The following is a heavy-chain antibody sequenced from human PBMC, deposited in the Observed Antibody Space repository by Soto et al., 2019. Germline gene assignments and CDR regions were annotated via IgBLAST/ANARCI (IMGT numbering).Heavy chain of an antibody. D-gene: IGHD1-1*01. V-gene: IGHV1-18*01. CDR2: ISAYSGNT. Sequence: QVQLVQSGAEVKKPGASVKVSCKTSGFTFTNYYINGVRQAPGQGLEVMGWISAYSGNTNYAQNLQGRVTMTTDTSASTAYLELRSLRSDDTAVYFCARGDTYYVNWYFDYWGQGTLVTVSS. J-gene: IGHJ4*02. CDR1: GFTFTNYY. CDR3: ARGDTYYVNWYFDY.